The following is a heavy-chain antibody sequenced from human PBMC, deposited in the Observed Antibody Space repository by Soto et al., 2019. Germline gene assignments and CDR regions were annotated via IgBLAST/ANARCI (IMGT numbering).Heavy chain of an antibody. CDR1: GGTFSSYA. J-gene: IGHJ4*02. V-gene: IGHV1-69*12. Sequence: QVQLVQSGAEVKKPGSSVKVSCKASGGTFSSYAISWVRQAPGQGLEWMGGIIPIFGTADYAQKFQGRVTITADESTSTGNMGRSSLRSEDTAVYYCASHYDSSGYYYRGLDYWGQGTLVTVSS. D-gene: IGHD3-22*01. CDR2: IIPIFGTA. CDR3: ASHYDSSGYYYRGLDY.